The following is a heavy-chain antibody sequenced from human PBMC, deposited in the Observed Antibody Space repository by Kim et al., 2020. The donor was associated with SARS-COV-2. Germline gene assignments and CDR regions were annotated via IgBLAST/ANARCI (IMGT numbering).Heavy chain of an antibody. J-gene: IGHJ3*02. CDR3: ARHFDYPKGFDI. V-gene: IGHV4-39*01. D-gene: IGHD4-17*01. Sequence: YNPSLRSRVTISAGTSMNQFSLNLSSVTAADTALYYYARHFDYPKGFDIWGQGTMVTVSS.